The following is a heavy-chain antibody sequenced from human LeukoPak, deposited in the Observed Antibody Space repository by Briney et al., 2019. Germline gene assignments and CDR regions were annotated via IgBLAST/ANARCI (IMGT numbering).Heavy chain of an antibody. V-gene: IGHV3-48*04. CDR1: GFTFSSYS. D-gene: IGHD4-17*01. CDR2: ITSSGSTI. Sequence: GGSLRLSCAASGFTFSSYSMNWVRQAPGKGLEWVSYITSSGSTIYYADSVKGRFTISRDNAKNSLYLQMNSLRAEDTAVYYCAREGALTVTKDAFDIWGQGTMVTVS. CDR3: AREGALTVTKDAFDI. J-gene: IGHJ3*02.